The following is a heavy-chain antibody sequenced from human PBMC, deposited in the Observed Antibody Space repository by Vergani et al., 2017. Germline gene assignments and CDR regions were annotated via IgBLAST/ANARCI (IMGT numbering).Heavy chain of an antibody. CDR3: ARERGVFMTHHAFDI. V-gene: IGHV3-30-3*01. D-gene: IGHD1-26*01. Sequence: QVQLVESGGGVVQPGRSLRLSCAASGFTFSSYAMHWVRQAPGKGLEWVAVISYDGSNKYYADSVKGRFTISRDNSKNTLYLQMNSLRAEDTAVYYCARERGVFMTHHAFDICGQGTMVTVSS. CDR2: ISYDGSNK. CDR1: GFTFSSYA. J-gene: IGHJ3*02.